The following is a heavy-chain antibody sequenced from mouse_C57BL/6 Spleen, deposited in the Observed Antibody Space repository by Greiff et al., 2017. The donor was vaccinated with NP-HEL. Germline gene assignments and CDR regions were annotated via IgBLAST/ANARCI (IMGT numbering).Heavy chain of an antibody. V-gene: IGHV5-17*01. CDR2: ISSGSSTI. J-gene: IGHJ2*01. CDR3: ARHRTAQAPLDY. D-gene: IGHD3-2*02. CDR1: GFTFSDYG. Sequence: EVQLVESGGGLVKPGGSLKLSCAASGFTFSDYGMHWVRQAPEKGLEWVAYISSGSSTIYYADTVQGRFTISRDNAKNTLFLQMTSLRSEDTAMYYCARHRTAQAPLDYWGQGTTLTVSS.